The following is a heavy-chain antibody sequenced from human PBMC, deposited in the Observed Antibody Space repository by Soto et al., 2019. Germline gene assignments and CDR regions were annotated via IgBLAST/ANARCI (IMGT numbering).Heavy chain of an antibody. CDR1: GYTFTSYD. J-gene: IGHJ1*01. D-gene: IGHD3-22*01. V-gene: IGHV1-18*01. CDR2: ISAYNGNT. CDR3: ARDLGYYYDSSGFYSYFQY. Sequence: ASVKVSCKASGYTFTSYDINWVRQAPGQGLEWMGWISAYNGNTGYTQKLQGRVTITTDTSTSTAYMELRSLRSDDTAVYYCARDLGYYYDSSGFYSYFQYWGQGTLVTVSS.